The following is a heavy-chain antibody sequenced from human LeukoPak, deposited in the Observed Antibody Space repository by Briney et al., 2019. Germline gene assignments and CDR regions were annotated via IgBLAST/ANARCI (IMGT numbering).Heavy chain of an antibody. Sequence: KPSETLSLTCTVSGGSISSYYWSWIRQPPGKGLEWVGDIYYSGSTNYNPSLKSRVTISVDTSKNQFSLKLSSVTAADTAVYYCARATLPRGYYYYGMDVWGQGTTVTVSS. V-gene: IGHV4-59*01. CDR1: GGSISSYY. CDR2: IYYSGST. J-gene: IGHJ6*02. D-gene: IGHD2-15*01. CDR3: ARATLPRGYYYYGMDV.